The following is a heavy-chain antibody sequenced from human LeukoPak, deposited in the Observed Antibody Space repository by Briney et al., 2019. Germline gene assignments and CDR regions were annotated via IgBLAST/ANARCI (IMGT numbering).Heavy chain of an antibody. J-gene: IGHJ6*03. CDR1: GFTFSSYS. CDR3: ARESGVSSGWYGPMDV. CDR2: ISSSSSTI. Sequence: GGSLRLSCAASGFTFSSYSMNWVRQAPGKRLEWVSYISSSSSTIYYADSVKGRFTISRDNAKNSLYLQMNSLRAEDTAVYYCARESGVSSGWYGPMDVWGKGTTVTVSS. V-gene: IGHV3-48*01. D-gene: IGHD6-19*01.